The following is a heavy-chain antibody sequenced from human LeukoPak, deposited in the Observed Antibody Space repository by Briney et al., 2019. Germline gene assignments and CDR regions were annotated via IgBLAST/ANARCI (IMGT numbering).Heavy chain of an antibody. Sequence: ASVKVSCKASGYTFTSYGISWVRQAPGQGLEWMGWISAYNGNTNYAQKLQGRVTMTTDTSTSTACMELRSLRSDDTAVYYCARDQESFYYDSSGYYAYWGQGTLVTVSS. J-gene: IGHJ4*02. D-gene: IGHD3-22*01. CDR3: ARDQESFYYDSSGYYAY. CDR2: ISAYNGNT. CDR1: GYTFTSYG. V-gene: IGHV1-18*01.